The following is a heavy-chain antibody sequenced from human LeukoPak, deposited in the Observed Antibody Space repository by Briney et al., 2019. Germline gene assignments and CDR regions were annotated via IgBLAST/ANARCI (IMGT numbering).Heavy chain of an antibody. CDR2: MNQDGSEK. J-gene: IGHJ4*02. Sequence: PGGSLRLSCAASGLTFRSYWMSWVRQAPGQGLEWVANMNQDGSEKYYVDSVKGRFTISRDNAKNSLYLQMNSLRAEDTAVYYCARSNYGSGSYAFDYWGQGTLVTVSS. CDR1: GLTFRSYW. D-gene: IGHD3-10*01. V-gene: IGHV3-7*01. CDR3: ARSNYGSGSYAFDY.